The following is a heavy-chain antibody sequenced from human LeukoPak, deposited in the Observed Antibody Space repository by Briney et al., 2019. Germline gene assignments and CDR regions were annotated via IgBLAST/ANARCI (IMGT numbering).Heavy chain of an antibody. V-gene: IGHV3-7*01. CDR3: ARENWANDY. CDR1: GFAFTTYW. J-gene: IGHJ4*02. CDR2: IKQDGSQK. Sequence: GGSLRLSCAASGFAFTTYWMTWVRQAPGKGLEWVANIKQDGSQKYYVDSVKGRFTISRDNAKNSLYLQMNSLKAEDTAVYYCARENWANDYWGQGTLVTVSS. D-gene: IGHD7-27*01.